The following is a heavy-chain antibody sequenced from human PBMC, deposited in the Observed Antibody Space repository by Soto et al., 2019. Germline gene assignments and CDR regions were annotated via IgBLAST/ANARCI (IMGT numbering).Heavy chain of an antibody. Sequence: SVKVSCKASGGTFSSYAISWVRQAPGQGLEWMGGIIPIFGTANYAQKFQGRVTMTADESTSTAYMELSSLRSGDTAVYYCARGHSSGWYMDAFDIWGQGTMVTVSS. CDR2: IIPIFGTA. CDR3: ARGHSSGWYMDAFDI. CDR1: GGTFSSYA. V-gene: IGHV1-69*13. D-gene: IGHD6-19*01. J-gene: IGHJ3*02.